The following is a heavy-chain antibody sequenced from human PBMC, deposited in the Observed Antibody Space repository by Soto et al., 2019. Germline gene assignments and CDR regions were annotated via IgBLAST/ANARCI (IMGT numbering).Heavy chain of an antibody. CDR2: INPSGGST. CDR3: ARVYGYNFSKTDDFDY. J-gene: IGHJ4*02. V-gene: IGHV1-46*01. Sequence: ASVKVSCKASGYTFTSYYMHWVRQAPGQGLEWMGIINPSGGSTSYAQKFQGRVTMTRDTSTSTVYMELSSLRSEDTAVYYCARVYGYNFSKTDDFDYWGQGTLVTVSS. D-gene: IGHD5-12*01. CDR1: GYTFTSYY.